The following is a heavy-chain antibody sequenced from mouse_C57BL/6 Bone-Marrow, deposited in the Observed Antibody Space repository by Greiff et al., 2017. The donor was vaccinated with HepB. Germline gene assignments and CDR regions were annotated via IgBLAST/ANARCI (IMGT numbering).Heavy chain of an antibody. V-gene: IGHV2-9*01. CDR2: IWGGGST. Sequence: VQLQQSGPGLVAPSQSLSITCTVSGFSLTSYGVDWVRQPPGKGLEWLGVIWGGGSTNYNSALMSRLSISKDNSKSQVSLKMNSLQTDDTAMYYCAKRGATTTVVAGAMDYWGQGTSVTVSS. CDR3: AKRGATTTVVAGAMDY. CDR1: GFSLTSYG. D-gene: IGHD1-1*01. J-gene: IGHJ4*01.